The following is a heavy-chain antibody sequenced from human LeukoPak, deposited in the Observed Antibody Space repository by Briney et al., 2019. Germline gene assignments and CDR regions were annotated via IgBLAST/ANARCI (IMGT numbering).Heavy chain of an antibody. Sequence: ASVKVSCKASGYTFTGYYMHWVRQAPGQGLAWMGWINPTSGGTKYAQNFQGRVTMTRDTSISTVYMELSRLKSDDTALYYCARGWEQIKTDWGFSGMDGFDIWGQGTMVTVSS. D-gene: IGHD7-27*01. CDR1: GYTFTGYY. V-gene: IGHV1-2*02. J-gene: IGHJ3*02. CDR3: ARGWEQIKTDWGFSGMDGFDI. CDR2: INPTSGGT.